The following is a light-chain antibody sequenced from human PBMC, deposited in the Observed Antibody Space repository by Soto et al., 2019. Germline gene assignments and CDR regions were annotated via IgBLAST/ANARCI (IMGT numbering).Light chain of an antibody. CDR2: GAS. V-gene: IGKV3-15*01. Sequence: EIVMTQSPATLSVSPGERATLSCRASQSVSSNVAWYQQKPGQAPRVLIYGASTRATGIPARFSGSGSGTEFTLTVSSLQSEDFAVYYWQQYNRWPRTFGQGTKVEIK. J-gene: IGKJ1*01. CDR1: QSVSSN. CDR3: QQYNRWPRT.